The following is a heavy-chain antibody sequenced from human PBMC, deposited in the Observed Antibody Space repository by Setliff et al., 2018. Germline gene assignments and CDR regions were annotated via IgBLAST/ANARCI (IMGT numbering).Heavy chain of an antibody. D-gene: IGHD1-26*01. CDR1: GFTFSSYN. CDR3: ARDPNSGSYWNYYYYMDV. Sequence: GGSLRLSCAASGFTFSSYNMNWVRQAPGKGLEWVSYISSSSTIYYADSVKGRFTISRDNAKNSLSLQMNSLRAEDTAVFYCARDPNSGSYWNYYYYMDVWGKGTTVTVS. CDR2: ISSSSTI. J-gene: IGHJ6*03. V-gene: IGHV3-48*01.